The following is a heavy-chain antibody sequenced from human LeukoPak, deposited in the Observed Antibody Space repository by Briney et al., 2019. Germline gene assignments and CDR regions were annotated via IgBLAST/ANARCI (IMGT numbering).Heavy chain of an antibody. D-gene: IGHD3-22*01. V-gene: IGHV3-7*01. CDR3: ARDWLAGSPYHAFDL. J-gene: IGHJ3*01. CDR1: GFIFNNYG. CDR2: IKEDGSEE. Sequence: GGSLRLSCAASGFIFNNYGLVWVRQAPGKGLECVANIKEDGSEEYYVDSVKGRFSISRDNAKNSLHLQMDSLRAEDTAVYFCARDWLAGSPYHAFDLWGKGTMVTVSS.